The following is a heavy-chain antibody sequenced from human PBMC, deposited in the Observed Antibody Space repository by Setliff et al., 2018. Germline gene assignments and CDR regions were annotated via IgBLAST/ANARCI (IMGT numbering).Heavy chain of an antibody. J-gene: IGHJ4*02. CDR3: AASRAYTGAVEEWFLPKTFDF. CDR2: IYVTEST. V-gene: IGHV4-4*07. CDR1: GDPISNCY. Sequence: SETLSLTCTVSGDPISNCYWNWIRQPAGKGLEWIGRIYVTESTKYNPSLKSRVTLSIDTSKNQFSLKLSSVTAADAALYYCAASRAYTGAVEEWFLPKTFDFWGQGSPVTVSS. D-gene: IGHD3-10*01.